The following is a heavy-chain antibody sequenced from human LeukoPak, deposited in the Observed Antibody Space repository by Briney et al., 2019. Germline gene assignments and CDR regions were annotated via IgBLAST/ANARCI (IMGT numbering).Heavy chain of an antibody. CDR1: GFTFSSYA. J-gene: IGHJ5*02. CDR3: AKDPAYSSSTFGWFDP. CDR2: ISGSGGST. Sequence: GGSLRLSCAASGFTFSSYAMSWVRQAPGKGLEWVLAISGSGGSTYYADSVKGRFTISRDNSKNTLYLRMNSLRAEDTAVYYCAKDPAYSSSTFGWFDPWGQGTLVTVSS. D-gene: IGHD6-13*01. V-gene: IGHV3-23*01.